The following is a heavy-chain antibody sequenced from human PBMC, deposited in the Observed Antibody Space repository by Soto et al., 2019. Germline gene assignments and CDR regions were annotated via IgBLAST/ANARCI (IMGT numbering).Heavy chain of an antibody. CDR1: GYTFTGYY. Sequence: ASVKVSCKASGYTFTGYYMRWVRQAPGQGLEWMGWINPNSGGTNYAQKFQGWVTMTRDTSISTAYMELSRLRSDDTAVYYCARGGPLMITFGGVIINPFDYWGQGTLVTVSS. V-gene: IGHV1-2*04. J-gene: IGHJ4*02. CDR3: ARGGPLMITFGGVIINPFDY. CDR2: INPNSGGT. D-gene: IGHD3-16*02.